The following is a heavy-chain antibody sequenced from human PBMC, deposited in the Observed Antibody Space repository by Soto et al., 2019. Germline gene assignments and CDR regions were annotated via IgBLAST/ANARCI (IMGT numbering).Heavy chain of an antibody. CDR3: ARDELTGDRWEAFDI. Sequence: EVQLVESGGGLVQPGGSLRLSCAASGFSFSSYSMSWVRQAPGKGLEWVSYIDTGSESMYYADSVKGRFAISRDNAQGSLYLQVNSLRDEDTAVYYCARDELTGDRWEAFDIWGQGTMVTVSS. J-gene: IGHJ3*02. CDR2: IDTGSESM. D-gene: IGHD1-20*01. CDR1: GFSFSSYS. V-gene: IGHV3-48*02.